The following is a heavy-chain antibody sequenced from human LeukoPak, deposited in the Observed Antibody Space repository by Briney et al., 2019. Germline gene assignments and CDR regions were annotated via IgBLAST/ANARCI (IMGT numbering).Heavy chain of an antibody. D-gene: IGHD6-13*01. Sequence: ASVKVSCKAFGYTFTSNYMHWVRQAPGQGPEWMGVISPSGGSTTYAQKFQGRVTITADKSTSTAYMELSSLRSEDTAVYYCARAEQQLHSFLEKYYYYYTDVWGKGTTVTVSS. J-gene: IGHJ6*03. CDR3: ARAEQQLHSFLEKYYYYYTDV. CDR2: ISPSGGST. CDR1: GYTFTSNY. V-gene: IGHV1-46*01.